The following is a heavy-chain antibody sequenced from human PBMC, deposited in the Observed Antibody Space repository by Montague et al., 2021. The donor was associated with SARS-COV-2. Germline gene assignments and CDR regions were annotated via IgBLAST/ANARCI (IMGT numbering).Heavy chain of an antibody. D-gene: IGHD1-26*01. CDR1: GGSISSANYY. V-gene: IGHV4-31*03. CDR2: IYYSGSS. CDR3: ASQSGSYYNYFDL. J-gene: IGHJ4*02. Sequence: TLSLTCSVSGGSISSANYYWSWLRQHPGKGLEFIGYIYYSGSSLYNPSLKSRLTISVDTSKNRFSLRLSSVTAADTAIYFCASQSGSYYNYFDLWGQGTLVTVSS.